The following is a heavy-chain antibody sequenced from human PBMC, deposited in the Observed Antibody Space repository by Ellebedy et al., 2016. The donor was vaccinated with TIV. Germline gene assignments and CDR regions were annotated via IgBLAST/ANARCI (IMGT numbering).Heavy chain of an antibody. J-gene: IGHJ4*02. CDR2: ISGSGGST. V-gene: IGHV3-23*01. CDR3: ARDRSSGYYSLLVQSKKIDY. CDR1: GFTFSSYA. Sequence: GESLKISCAASGFTFSSYAMSWVRQAPGKGLEWVSAISGSGGSTYYADSVKGRFTISRDNSKNTLYLQMNSLRAEDTAVYYCARDRSSGYYSLLVQSKKIDYWGQGTLVTVSS. D-gene: IGHD3-22*01.